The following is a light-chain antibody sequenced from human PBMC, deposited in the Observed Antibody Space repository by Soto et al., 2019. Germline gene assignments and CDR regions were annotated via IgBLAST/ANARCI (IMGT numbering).Light chain of an antibody. J-gene: IGLJ1*01. CDR2: EVS. CDR1: SSDIGGYNY. Sequence: QSVLTQPPSASGSPGQSVTISYTGTSSDIGGYNYVSWYQQHPGKAPKLMIYEVSKRPSGVPDRFSGSKSGNTASLTVSGLQAEDEADYYCSSYAGSTNYVFGSGTKVTVL. V-gene: IGLV2-8*01. CDR3: SSYAGSTNYV.